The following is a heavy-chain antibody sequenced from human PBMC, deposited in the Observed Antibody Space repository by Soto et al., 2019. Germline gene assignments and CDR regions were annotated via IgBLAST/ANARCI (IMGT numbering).Heavy chain of an antibody. Sequence: GGSLRLSCAASGFTFSSYAMSWVRQAPGKGLEWVSAISGSGGSTYYADSVKGRFTISRDNSKNTLYLQMNSLRAEDTAVYYCAKDDAGDGSGRAGGYWGQGTLVTVSS. CDR2: ISGSGGST. J-gene: IGHJ4*02. V-gene: IGHV3-23*01. D-gene: IGHD6-19*01. CDR3: AKDDAGDGSGRAGGY. CDR1: GFTFSSYA.